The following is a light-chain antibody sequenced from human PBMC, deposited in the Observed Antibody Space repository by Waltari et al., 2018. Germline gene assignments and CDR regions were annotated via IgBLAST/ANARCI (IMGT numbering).Light chain of an antibody. V-gene: IGKV3-11*01. CDR1: QNIGTY. Sequence: EIVLTQSPATLSLSPGERATLSCRASQNIGTYLAWYQQKPGQAPRLLMYDASHRASGTPVRISGSASGTDFTLAISSLQPEDFATYYCQQLSGYPFTFGPGTKVDIK. CDR3: QQLSGYPFT. CDR2: DAS. J-gene: IGKJ3*01.